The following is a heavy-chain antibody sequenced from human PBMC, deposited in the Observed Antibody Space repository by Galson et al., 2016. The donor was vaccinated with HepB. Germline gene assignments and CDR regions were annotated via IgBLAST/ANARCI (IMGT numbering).Heavy chain of an antibody. D-gene: IGHD5-18*01. V-gene: IGHV3-48*03. J-gene: IGHJ4*02. CDR1: GFSIGIYA. CDR3: ARDNLRGYAIDY. CDR2: INDVGSAL. Sequence: SLRLSCAASGFSIGIYAMNWVRQAPGKGLEWVSYINDVGSALYYADSVKGRFTIFRDNAKNSLYLQMNSLKDEDTAVYYCARDNLRGYAIDYWGQGSLVTVSS.